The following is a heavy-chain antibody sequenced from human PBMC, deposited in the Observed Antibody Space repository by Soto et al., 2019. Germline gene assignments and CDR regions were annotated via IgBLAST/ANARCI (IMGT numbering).Heavy chain of an antibody. J-gene: IGHJ6*02. V-gene: IGHV3-30*02. Sequence: GGSLRLSCVASGFSISNYGMHWVRQTPGRGLEWVAVIWFDGRNIAYRESVKGRFTVSRDNAKNSVYLQMNSLRAEDTALYYCAKSMGGTANGMDVWGQGTTVTVSS. CDR2: IWFDGRNI. CDR1: GFSISNYG. D-gene: IGHD2-15*01. CDR3: AKSMGGTANGMDV.